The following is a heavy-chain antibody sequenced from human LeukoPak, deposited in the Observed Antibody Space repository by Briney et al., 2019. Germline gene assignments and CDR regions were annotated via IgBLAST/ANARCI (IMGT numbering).Heavy chain of an antibody. CDR1: GFTVSSNY. V-gene: IGHV3-21*04. D-gene: IGHD5-18*01. CDR3: ARDQDTAMVTAFDI. J-gene: IGHJ3*02. CDR2: ISSSSSYI. Sequence: GGSLRLSCAASGFTVSSNYMSWVRQAPGKGLEWVSSISSSSSYIYYADSVKGRFTISRDNAKNSLYLQMNSLRAEDTAVYYCARDQDTAMVTAFDIWGQGTMVTVSS.